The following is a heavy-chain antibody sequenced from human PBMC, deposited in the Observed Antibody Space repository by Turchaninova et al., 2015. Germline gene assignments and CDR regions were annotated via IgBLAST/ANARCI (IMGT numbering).Heavy chain of an antibody. CDR1: GGSDSIKNW. J-gene: IGHJ4*02. Sequence: QVHLQESGPRLVNPSGPLSLPSPGLGGSDSIKNWWTLIRQAPGRGLEWIGGIYYTGTTTYNPSFKSRITMSIDTSKNLFSLNVKSVTAADTAVYYCARGESSSWLGYSGSYYAFDYWGQGILVTVSS. D-gene: IGHD1-26*01. CDR2: IYYTGTT. CDR3: ARGESSSWLGYSGSYYAFDY. V-gene: IGHV4-4*02.